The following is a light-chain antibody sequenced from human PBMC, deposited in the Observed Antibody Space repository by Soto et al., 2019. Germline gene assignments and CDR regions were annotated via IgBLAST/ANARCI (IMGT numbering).Light chain of an antibody. J-gene: IGLJ2*01. CDR3: AAWDDSLNGVV. Sequence: QSVLTQPPSASGTPGQTIAISCSGGSSNIGSHTVNWYQQLPGTAPRLLIYSNTQRPSGVPDRFSGSKSATSASLAISGLQAAYEGDYYCAAWDDSLNGVVFGGGTKVTVL. CDR2: SNT. CDR1: SSNIGSHT. V-gene: IGLV1-44*01.